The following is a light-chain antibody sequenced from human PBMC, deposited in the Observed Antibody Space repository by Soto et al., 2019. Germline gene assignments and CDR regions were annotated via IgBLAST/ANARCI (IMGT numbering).Light chain of an antibody. CDR1: QSISSE. CDR2: GAS. CDR3: QQGHNWPLT. J-gene: IGKJ2*01. Sequence: EIVMTQSPATLSVSPGESATLSCRASQSISSELAWYQQKTGQPPRLLIYGASTRATGVPARFTGSGSGTDFTLTISGLQSEDFAVYYCQQGHNWPLTFGQGTRLEI. V-gene: IGKV3-15*01.